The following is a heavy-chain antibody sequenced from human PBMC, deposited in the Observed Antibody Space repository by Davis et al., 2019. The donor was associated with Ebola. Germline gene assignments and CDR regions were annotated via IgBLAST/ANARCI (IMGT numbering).Heavy chain of an antibody. V-gene: IGHV5-51*01. D-gene: IGHD2-2*01. CDR2: IYPGDSDT. CDR1: GYSFTSYW. Sequence: GESLKISCTGSGYSFTSYWIGWVRQMPGKGLEWMGIIYPGDSDTRYSPSFQGQVTISADKSISTAYLQWSSLKASDTAMYYCARLWDIVVVPAATEDAFDIWGQGTMVTVSS. J-gene: IGHJ3*02. CDR3: ARLWDIVVVPAATEDAFDI.